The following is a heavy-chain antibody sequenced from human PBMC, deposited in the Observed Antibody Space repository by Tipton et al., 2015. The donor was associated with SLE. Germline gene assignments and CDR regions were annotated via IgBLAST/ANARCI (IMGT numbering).Heavy chain of an antibody. CDR2: IYYSGST. J-gene: IGHJ4*02. D-gene: IGHD5-18*01. Sequence: TLSLTCTVSGGSISSHYWGWIRQPPGKGLEWIGSIYYSGSTYYNPSLKSRVTISVDTSKNQFSLKLSSVTAADTAVYYCARGGYSHYWGQGTLVTVSS. V-gene: IGHV4-39*07. CDR1: GGSISSHY. CDR3: ARGGYSHY.